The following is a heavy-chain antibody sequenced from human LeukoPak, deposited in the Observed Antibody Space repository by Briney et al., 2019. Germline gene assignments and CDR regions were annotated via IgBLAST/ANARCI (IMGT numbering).Heavy chain of an antibody. CDR3: ARRSLEMATIGDYYFDY. V-gene: IGHV5-51*01. Sequence: GESLKISCKGSGYSFTSYWIGWVGQMPGKGLEWMGIIYPGDSDTRYSPSFQGQVTISADKSISTAYLQWSSLKASDTAMYYCARRSLEMATIGDYYFDYWGQGTLVTVSS. J-gene: IGHJ4*02. D-gene: IGHD5-24*01. CDR2: IYPGDSDT. CDR1: GYSFTSYW.